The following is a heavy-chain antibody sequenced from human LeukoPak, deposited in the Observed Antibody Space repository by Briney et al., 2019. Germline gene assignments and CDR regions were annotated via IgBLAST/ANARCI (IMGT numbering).Heavy chain of an antibody. CDR3: AKGETTVTTYFDY. Sequence: GGALRLSCAASGFTFSSYSMNWVRQAPGKGLEWVSYISSSSSTIYYADSVKGRFTISRDNAKNSLYLQMNSLRAEDTAVYYCAKGETTVTTYFDYWGQGTLVTVSS. V-gene: IGHV3-48*01. J-gene: IGHJ4*02. CDR1: GFTFSSYS. CDR2: ISSSSSTI. D-gene: IGHD4-17*01.